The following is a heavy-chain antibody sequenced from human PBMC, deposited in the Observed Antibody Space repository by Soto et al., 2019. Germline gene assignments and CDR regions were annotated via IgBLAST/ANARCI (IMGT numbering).Heavy chain of an antibody. CDR3: AKELDIVVVTANYGMDV. CDR1: GFTVSSYG. J-gene: IGHJ6*02. D-gene: IGHD2-21*02. Sequence: GGSLRLSCAASGFTVSSYGMHWVRQAPGKGLEWVAVISYDGSNKYYADSVKGRFTISRDNSKNTLYLQMNSLRAEDTAVYYCAKELDIVVVTANYGMDVWGQGTTVTVSS. CDR2: ISYDGSNK. V-gene: IGHV3-30*18.